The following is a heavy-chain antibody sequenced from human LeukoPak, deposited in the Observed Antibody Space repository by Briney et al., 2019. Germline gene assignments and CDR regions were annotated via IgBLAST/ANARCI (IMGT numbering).Heavy chain of an antibody. CDR2: ISSSSSYI. D-gene: IGHD2-2*01. J-gene: IGHJ3*02. CDR1: GFTFSSYS. V-gene: IGHV3-21*01. Sequence: GGSLRLSCAASGFTFSSYSMNWVRQAPGKGLEWVSSISSSSSYIYYADSVKGRLTISRDNAKNSLYLQMNSLRAEDTAVYYCAREGCSSTSCYWEDAFDIWGQGTMVTVSS. CDR3: AREGCSSTSCYWEDAFDI.